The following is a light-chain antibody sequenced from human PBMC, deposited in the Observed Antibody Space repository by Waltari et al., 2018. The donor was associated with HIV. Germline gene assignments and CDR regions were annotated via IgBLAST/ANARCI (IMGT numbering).Light chain of an antibody. J-gene: IGLJ2*01. Sequence: QSALTQPPSASGSPGQSVTISCTGTRSDVGGFDYVSWYHQQPPKAPKLILYEVNRRPSWVPDRFSGSKSGNTASLTVSGLQPEDEGDYYCSSYKDANDVVFGGGTKLTVL. CDR2: EVN. CDR3: SSYKDANDVV. CDR1: RSDVGGFDY. V-gene: IGLV2-8*01.